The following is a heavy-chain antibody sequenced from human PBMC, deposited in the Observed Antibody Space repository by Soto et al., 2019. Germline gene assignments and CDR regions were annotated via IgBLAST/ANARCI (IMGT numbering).Heavy chain of an antibody. Sequence: SETLSLTCAVYGGSFSGYYWSWIRQPPGKGLEWIGEINHSGSTNYNPSLKSRVTISVDTSKNQFSLKLSSVTAEDTAVYYCEREVPAVVGANRWFDTWGQGTLVT. D-gene: IGHD1-26*01. CDR3: EREVPAVVGANRWFDT. CDR2: INHSGST. J-gene: IGHJ5*02. CDR1: GGSFSGYY. V-gene: IGHV4-34*01.